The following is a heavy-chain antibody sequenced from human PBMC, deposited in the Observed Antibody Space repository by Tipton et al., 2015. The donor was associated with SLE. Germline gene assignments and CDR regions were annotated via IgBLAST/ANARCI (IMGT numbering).Heavy chain of an antibody. Sequence: SLRLSCAASGFTFSSYGMHWVRQAPGKGLEWVAVIWYDGSNKYYADSVKGRFTISRDNSKNTLYLQMNSLRVEDTAVYYCAKDLRLNSSGYYSYYYYGMDVWGQGTTVTVSS. CDR1: GFTFSSYG. CDR3: AKDLRLNSSGYYSYYYYGMDV. CDR2: IWYDGSNK. D-gene: IGHD3-22*01. J-gene: IGHJ6*02. V-gene: IGHV3-33*06.